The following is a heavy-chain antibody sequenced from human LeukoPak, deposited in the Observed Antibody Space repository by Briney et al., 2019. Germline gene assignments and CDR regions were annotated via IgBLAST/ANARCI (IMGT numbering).Heavy chain of an antibody. CDR1: GYTFTNYG. Sequence: ASVRVSCKASGYTFTNYGISWVRQAPGQGLEWMGWISPYNGNTNYAQKLQGRVTMTTDTSTTTAYMDLRSLRSDDTAVYYCARGVEQWLVRPLGYWGQGTLVTVSS. CDR2: ISPYNGNT. CDR3: ARGVEQWLVRPLGY. V-gene: IGHV1-18*01. D-gene: IGHD6-19*01. J-gene: IGHJ4*02.